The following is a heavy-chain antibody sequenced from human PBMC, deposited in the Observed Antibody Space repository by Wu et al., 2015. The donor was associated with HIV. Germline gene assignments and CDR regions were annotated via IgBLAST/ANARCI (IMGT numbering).Heavy chain of an antibody. D-gene: IGHD3-10*01. V-gene: IGHV1-69*13. J-gene: IGHJ4*02. CDR2: IIPVFGRP. CDR1: GGDFSPYP. CDR3: ARVGPQFGVPLAY. Sequence: QVQLVQSGAEVRTPGSSVKVSCKASGGDFSPYPFTWVRQAPGQGPEWMGRIIPVFGRPKYAQKFQGRVTITADGSTSTAYMELSNLRSEDTAVYYCARVGPQFGVPLAYWGQGTLVTVSS.